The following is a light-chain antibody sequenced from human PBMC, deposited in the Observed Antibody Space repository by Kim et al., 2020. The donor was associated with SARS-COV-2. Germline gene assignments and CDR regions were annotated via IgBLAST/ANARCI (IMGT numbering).Light chain of an antibody. V-gene: IGKV2-28*01. CDR1: QSLLHTNGHDY. CDR2: LAF. J-gene: IGKJ5*01. CDR3: MQGLQSPPT. Sequence: STSCKSVQSLLHTNGHDYLDWDLQKAGHSTQLLIDLAFSRASGVPDRFSGSGSGTDFTLNINRVEAEDIGVYYCMQGLQSPPTFGQGTRLEIK.